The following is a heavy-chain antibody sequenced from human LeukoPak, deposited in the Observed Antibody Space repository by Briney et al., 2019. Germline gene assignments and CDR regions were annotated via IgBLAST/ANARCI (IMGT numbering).Heavy chain of an antibody. CDR3: ARDQGRYCSGGSCSLFDN. CDR2: ISGSGGST. D-gene: IGHD2-15*01. J-gene: IGHJ4*02. Sequence: TGGSLRLSCAASGFTFSIFAMSWVRQAPGKGLEWVSTISGSGGSTYYADSVKGRFTISRDNSKNTLYLQMNSLRAEDTAVYYCARDQGRYCSGGSCSLFDNWGQGTLVTVSS. CDR1: GFTFSIFA. V-gene: IGHV3-23*01.